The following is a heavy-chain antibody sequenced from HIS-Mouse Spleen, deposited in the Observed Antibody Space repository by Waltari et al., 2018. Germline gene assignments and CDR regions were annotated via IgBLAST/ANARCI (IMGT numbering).Heavy chain of an antibody. J-gene: IGHJ4*02. CDR3: AREGDSGSYFDY. D-gene: IGHD1-26*01. V-gene: IGHV3-7*01. CDR1: GFTFSSYW. CDR2: IKQDGSEK. Sequence: EVQLVESGGGLVQPGGSLRLSCAASGFTFSSYWMSGVSQAPGKGLEWVANIKQDGSEKYYVDSVKGRFTISRDNAKNSLYLQMNSLRAEDTAVYYCAREGDSGSYFDYWGQGTLVTVSS.